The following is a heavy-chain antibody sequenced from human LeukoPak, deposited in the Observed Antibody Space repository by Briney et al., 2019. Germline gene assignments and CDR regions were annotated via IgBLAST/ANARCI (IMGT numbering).Heavy chain of an antibody. D-gene: IGHD3-22*01. J-gene: IGHJ4*02. V-gene: IGHV3-23*01. Sequence: GGSLRLSCAASGFTFSSYDMTWVRQAPGKGLEWVSVISGNGGTTYYADSVKGRFTISRDNSKNTLYLQMNSLRAEDTAIYYCASGVAYYYDTTDYGEFDYWGQGTLVTVSS. CDR1: GFTFSSYD. CDR3: ASGVAYYYDTTDYGEFDY. CDR2: ISGNGGTT.